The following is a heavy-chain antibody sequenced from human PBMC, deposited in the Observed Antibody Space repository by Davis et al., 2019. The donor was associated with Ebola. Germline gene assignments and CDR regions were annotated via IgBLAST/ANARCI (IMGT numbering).Heavy chain of an antibody. D-gene: IGHD6-6*01. CDR2: INHSGST. V-gene: IGHV4-39*07. CDR1: GGSISSGGYY. CDR3: ARDIAARFPRDYYYYYGMDV. J-gene: IGHJ6*02. Sequence: PSETLSLTCTVSGGSISSGGYYWSWIRQPPGKGLEWIGEINHSGSTNYNPSLKSRVTISVDTSKNQFSLKLSSVTAADTAVYYCARDIAARFPRDYYYYYGMDVWGQGTTVTVSS.